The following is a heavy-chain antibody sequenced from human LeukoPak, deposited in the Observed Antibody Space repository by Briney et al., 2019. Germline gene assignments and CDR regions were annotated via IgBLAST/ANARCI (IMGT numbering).Heavy chain of an antibody. V-gene: IGHV4-39*01. CDR3: ARRVGAYDAFDI. Sequence: SETLSLTCSVSGGSSSSISYYWGWIRQPPGKGLEWIGSILFSGSTYYNPSLKSRVAISVDTSKNQFSLKLTSVTAADTAVYYCARRVGAYDAFDIWGQGTMVTVSS. J-gene: IGHJ3*02. CDR1: GGSSSSISYY. D-gene: IGHD1-26*01. CDR2: ILFSGST.